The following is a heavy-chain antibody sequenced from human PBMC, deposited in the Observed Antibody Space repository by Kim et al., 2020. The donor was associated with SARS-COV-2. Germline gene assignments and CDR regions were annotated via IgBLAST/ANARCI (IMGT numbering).Heavy chain of an antibody. CDR3: ARGGVAGFRVGRLDT. Sequence: GGSLRLSCAASGFPVSTYALDWVRQAPGKGLEWVAVISNDGYKKYYAGAVKGRFTISRDNSKSTLFLQMDSLRVDDTAVYYCARGGVAGFRVGRLDTWGQ. CDR2: ISNDGYKK. J-gene: IGHJ3*02. V-gene: IGHV3-30-3*01. CDR1: GFPVSTYA. D-gene: IGHD6-19*01.